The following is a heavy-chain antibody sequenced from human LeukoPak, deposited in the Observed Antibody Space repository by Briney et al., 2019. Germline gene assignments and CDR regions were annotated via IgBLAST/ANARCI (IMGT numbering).Heavy chain of an antibody. Sequence: SVKVSCKASGFTFTSSAMQWVRQARGRRLEWIGWIVVGSGNTNYAQRFQERVTITRDMSTSTAYMELSSLRSEDTAVYYCAADVVLFGERFDYWGQGTLVTVSS. CDR3: AADVVLFGERFDY. CDR2: IVVGSGNT. V-gene: IGHV1-58*02. D-gene: IGHD3-10*01. J-gene: IGHJ4*02. CDR1: GFTFTSSA.